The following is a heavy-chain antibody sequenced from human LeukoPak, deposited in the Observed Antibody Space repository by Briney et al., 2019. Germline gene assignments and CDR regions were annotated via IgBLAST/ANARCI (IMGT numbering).Heavy chain of an antibody. Sequence: GRSLRLSCTGSGFTFGDCSMTWVRQAPGKGLEWVGFIRRKSSGGTTEYAPSVKDRFTISRDDSKNIAYLQMNNLKTEDTSVYYCTGSGYYDFWSGTRWGQGTLVVVSS. V-gene: IGHV3-49*04. CDR1: GFTFGDCS. CDR2: IRRKSSGGTT. CDR3: TGSGYYDFWSGTR. D-gene: IGHD3-3*01. J-gene: IGHJ4*02.